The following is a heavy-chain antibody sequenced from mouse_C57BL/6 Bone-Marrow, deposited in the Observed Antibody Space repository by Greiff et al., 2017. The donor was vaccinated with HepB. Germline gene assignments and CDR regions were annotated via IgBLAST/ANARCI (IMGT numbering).Heavy chain of an antibody. CDR1: GFTFSSYT. Sequence: EVKVVESGGGLVKPGGSLKLSCAASGFTFSSYTMSWVRQTPEKRLEWVATISGGGGNTYYPDSVKGRFTISRDNAKNTLYLQMSSLRSEDTALYYCARRIRGAMDYWGQGTSVTVSS. CDR2: ISGGGGNT. V-gene: IGHV5-9*01. CDR3: ARRIRGAMDY. J-gene: IGHJ4*01. D-gene: IGHD2-4*01.